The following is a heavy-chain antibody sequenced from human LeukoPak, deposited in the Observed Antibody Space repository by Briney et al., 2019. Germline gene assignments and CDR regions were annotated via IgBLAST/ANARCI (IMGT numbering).Heavy chain of an antibody. J-gene: IGHJ2*01. CDR3: ARARAVHYNFRSGLHWYFDV. Sequence: PSETLSLTCAVSGFSISSGHYWAWIRQSPGKGLEWIGTISHSGNTYYNSSLKSRLAVSVDTSRNHFSLNLSSLTAADTAVYHCARARAVHYNFRSGLHWYFDVWGRGNLVTVSS. CDR1: GFSISSGHY. CDR2: ISHSGNT. V-gene: IGHV4-38-2*01. D-gene: IGHD3-3*01.